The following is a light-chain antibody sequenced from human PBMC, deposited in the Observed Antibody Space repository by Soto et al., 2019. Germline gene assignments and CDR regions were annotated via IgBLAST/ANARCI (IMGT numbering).Light chain of an antibody. CDR2: GAS. Sequence: EIVLTQSPGTLSLSPGERATLSCRASQSISSSYLAWYQQKPGQTPRLLIYGASTRAPGIPARFSGSGSGTEFTLTISSLQSEDFAIYYCQHYNNWPPWTFGQGTKVDIK. J-gene: IGKJ1*01. V-gene: IGKV3-15*01. CDR1: QSISSSY. CDR3: QHYNNWPPWT.